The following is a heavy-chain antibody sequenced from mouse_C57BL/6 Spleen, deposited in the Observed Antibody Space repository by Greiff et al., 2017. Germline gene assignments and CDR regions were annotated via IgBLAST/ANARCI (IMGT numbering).Heavy chain of an antibody. CDR2: IDPSDSNT. J-gene: IGHJ4*01. CDR3: ARGRDYAIDY. V-gene: IGHV1-69*01. Sequence: QVQLQQPGAELVMPGASVKLSCKASGYTFTSYWMNWVKQRPGQGLEWIGEIDPSDSNTNYNQKFKGKSTLTVDKSSSTAYMQLSSLTSEDSAVYYCARGRDYAIDYWGQGTSVTVSS. CDR1: GYTFTSYW.